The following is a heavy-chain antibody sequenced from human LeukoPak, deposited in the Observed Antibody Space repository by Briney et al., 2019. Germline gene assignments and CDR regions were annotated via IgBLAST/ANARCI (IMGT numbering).Heavy chain of an antibody. CDR1: GFTVINYA. V-gene: IGHV3-23*01. J-gene: IGHJ4*02. Sequence: SGGPLRLSCAASGFTVINYAMSWVRQAPGRGLEWVSVICGNAACTLYADSVKGRFIISRDNSRNTMYLYLQMNSLRAEDTAVYYCARHLATSGSYPLDYWGQGTPVTVSS. D-gene: IGHD2-2*02. CDR3: ARHLATSGSYPLDY. CDR2: ICGNAACT.